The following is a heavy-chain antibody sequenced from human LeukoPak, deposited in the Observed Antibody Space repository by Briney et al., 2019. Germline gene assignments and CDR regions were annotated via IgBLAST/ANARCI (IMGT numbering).Heavy chain of an antibody. D-gene: IGHD3-10*01. V-gene: IGHV3-21*01. CDR1: GFTFSSYS. Sequence: PGGSPRLSCAASGFTFSSYSMNWVRQAPGKGLEWVSSISSSSSYIYYADSVKGRFTISRDNAKNSLYLQMNSLRAEDTAVYYCAREPFHYYGSGSYYNSNTGDYWGQGTLVTVSS. CDR3: AREPFHYYGSGSYYNSNTGDY. CDR2: ISSSSSYI. J-gene: IGHJ4*02.